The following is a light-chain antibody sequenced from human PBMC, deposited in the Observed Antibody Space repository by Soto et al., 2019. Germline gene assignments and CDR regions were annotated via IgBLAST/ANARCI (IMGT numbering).Light chain of an antibody. V-gene: IGLV2-8*01. CDR1: SSDVGGYNY. Sequence: QSALTQPPSASGSPGQSVAISCTGTSSDVGGYNYVSWYQHHPGKAPKLMIYEVSRRPSGVSDRFSGSKSGNTASLTVSGLQAEDEADYYCSSYSGSSNLVFGGGTKVTVL. CDR3: SSYSGSSNLV. J-gene: IGLJ3*02. CDR2: EVS.